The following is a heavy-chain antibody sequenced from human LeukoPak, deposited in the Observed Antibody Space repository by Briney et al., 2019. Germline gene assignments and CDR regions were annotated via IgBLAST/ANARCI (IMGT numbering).Heavy chain of an antibody. Sequence: SETLSLTCAVYGGSFSGYYWSWIRPPPGKGLEWIGEINHSGSTNYNPSLKSRVTISVDTSKNQFSLKLSSVTAADTAVYYCATASTGTGSGPSDYWGQGTLVTVSS. CDR2: INHSGST. D-gene: IGHD1-1*01. V-gene: IGHV4-34*01. CDR1: GGSFSGYY. J-gene: IGHJ4*02. CDR3: ATASTGTGSGPSDY.